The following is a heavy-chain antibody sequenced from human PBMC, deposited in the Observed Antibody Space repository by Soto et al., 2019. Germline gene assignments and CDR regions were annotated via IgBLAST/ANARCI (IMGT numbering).Heavy chain of an antibody. D-gene: IGHD3-10*01. CDR1: GYGFTGDY. CDR2: INPNSGGT. Sequence: ASVKGSWKAAGYGFTGDYMHWVRQAPGQGLEWMGWINPNSGGTNYAQKFQGRVTMTRDTSISTAYMELSRLRSDDTAVYYCARQPRLLWFGDVYYYYGMDVWGQGTTVTVPS. V-gene: IGHV1-2*02. CDR3: ARQPRLLWFGDVYYYYGMDV. J-gene: IGHJ6*02.